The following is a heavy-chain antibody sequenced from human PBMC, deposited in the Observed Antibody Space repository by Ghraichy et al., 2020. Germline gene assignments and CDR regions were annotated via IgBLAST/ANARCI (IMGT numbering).Heavy chain of an antibody. J-gene: IGHJ1*01. CDR1: GFTFSSYA. D-gene: IGHD2-15*01. Sequence: GESLNISCAASGFTFSSYAMSWVRQAPGKGLEWVSAISGSGGNTYYADSVKGRFTFSRDNSKNTLYLQMNSLRAEDTAVYYCAKDVGRGGGSCFHHWGQGTLVTVYS. V-gene: IGHV3-23*01. CDR2: ISGSGGNT. CDR3: AKDVGRGGGSCFHH.